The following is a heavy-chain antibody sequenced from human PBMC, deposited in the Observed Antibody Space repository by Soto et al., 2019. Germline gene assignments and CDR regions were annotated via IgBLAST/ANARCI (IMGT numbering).Heavy chain of an antibody. CDR2: ISDSGGSA. V-gene: IGHV3-23*01. D-gene: IGHD6-13*01. Sequence: AGGSLRLSCAASGFTFCTHAMSWGRPGPGEGLEWVSAISDSGGSAYYADSVKGRFTISRDNSKNTLYLQMNSLRAEDTAVYYCAKGSASGVPYYFDYWGQGTLVTVSS. CDR1: GFTFCTHA. J-gene: IGHJ4*02. CDR3: AKGSASGVPYYFDY.